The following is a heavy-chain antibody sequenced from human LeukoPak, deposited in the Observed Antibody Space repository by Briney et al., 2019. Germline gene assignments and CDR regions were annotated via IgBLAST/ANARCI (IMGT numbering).Heavy chain of an antibody. CDR2: IYYSGST. V-gene: IGHV4-30-4*02. D-gene: IGHD3-22*01. CDR3: ARGVHYYDSSGYPTYYFDY. CDR1: GGSISSGDYY. J-gene: IGHJ4*02. Sequence: SETLSLTCTVSGGSISSGDYYWSWIRQPPGKGLEWIGYIYYSGSTYYNPSLKSRVTISVDTSKNQFSLKLSSVTAADTAVYYCARGVHYYDSSGYPTYYFDYWGQGTLVTVSS.